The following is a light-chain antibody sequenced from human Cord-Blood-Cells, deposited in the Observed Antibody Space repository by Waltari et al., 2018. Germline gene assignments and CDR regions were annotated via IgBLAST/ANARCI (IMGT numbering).Light chain of an antibody. Sequence: DIQMTQSPPTLSASVGDRVTITCRASQSISSWLAWYQQKPGKAPQLLIYDAPSLESGVPSRFSGSGSGTEFTLTISSLQPDDFATYYCQQYNSYSPTFGQGTKVEIK. J-gene: IGKJ1*01. CDR1: QSISSW. CDR2: DAP. V-gene: IGKV1-5*01. CDR3: QQYNSYSPT.